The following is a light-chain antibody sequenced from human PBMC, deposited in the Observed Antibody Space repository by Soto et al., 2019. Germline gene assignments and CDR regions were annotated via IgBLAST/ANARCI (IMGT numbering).Light chain of an antibody. CDR3: QQRTNWPSYT. Sequence: EIGLPQSPATLSLSPGERATLSCRASQSVSSYLAWYQHKPGQAPRLLIHDASNRATGIPARFSGSGSGTDFTLTISSLEAEDFAVYYCQQRTNWPSYTFGQGTRLDI. CDR1: QSVSSY. J-gene: IGKJ5*01. CDR2: DAS. V-gene: IGKV3-11*01.